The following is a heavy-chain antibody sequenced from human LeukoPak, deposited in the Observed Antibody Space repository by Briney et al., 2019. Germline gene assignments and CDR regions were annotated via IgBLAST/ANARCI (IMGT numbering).Heavy chain of an antibody. CDR2: INPNSGGT. D-gene: IGHD3-10*02. CDR1: GYTFTGYC. V-gene: IGHV1-2*02. CDR3: ARVRRPLLFGEFYFDY. Sequence: ASVKVSCKASGYTFTGYCMHWVRQAPGQGLEWMGWINPNSGGTNYAQKFQGRVTMTRDTSISTAYMELSRLRSDDTAVYYCARVRRPLLFGEFYFDYWGQGTLVTVSS. J-gene: IGHJ4*02.